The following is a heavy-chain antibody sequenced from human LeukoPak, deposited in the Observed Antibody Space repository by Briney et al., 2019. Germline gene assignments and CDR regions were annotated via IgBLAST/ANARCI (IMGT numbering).Heavy chain of an antibody. CDR3: ASVGELGMDV. CDR1: GYTFTSYD. J-gene: IGHJ6*02. V-gene: IGHV1-8*01. Sequence: ASVKVSCKASGYTFTSYDINWVRQAAGRGREWMGWMNPNSGNTGYAQKFQGRVTMTRNTSISSAYMELSSLRSEDTAVYYCASVGELGMDVWGQGTTVTVSS. D-gene: IGHD3-16*01. CDR2: MNPNSGNT.